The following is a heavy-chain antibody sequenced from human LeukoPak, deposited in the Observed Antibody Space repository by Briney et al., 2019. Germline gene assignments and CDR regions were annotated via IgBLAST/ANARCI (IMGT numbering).Heavy chain of an antibody. CDR3: ARGWASEAFDY. V-gene: IGHV3-21*01. Sequence: GGSLRLSCAASGFTFSRYSMNWVRQAPGRGLEWVSSISSSSSYIYYADSVKGRFTISRDYAKNSLYLQMDSLSAEDTAVYYCARGWASEAFDYWGQGTLVTVSS. CDR2: ISSSSSYI. CDR1: GFTFSRYS. D-gene: IGHD3-16*01. J-gene: IGHJ4*02.